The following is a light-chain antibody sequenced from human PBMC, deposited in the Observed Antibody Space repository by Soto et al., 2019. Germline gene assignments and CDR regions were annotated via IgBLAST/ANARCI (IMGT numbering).Light chain of an antibody. CDR2: RIS. V-gene: IGKV2-24*01. CDR1: QGLVHSDGNTY. J-gene: IGKJ4*01. Sequence: DIVMTQTPLSSPVTLGQPASISCRSSQGLVHSDGNTYLTWLQQRPGQPPRLLVYRISRRFSGVPDRFSGSGAGTDFTLKISRVEAEDVGVYYCMQATQFPLTFGGGTKVEIK. CDR3: MQATQFPLT.